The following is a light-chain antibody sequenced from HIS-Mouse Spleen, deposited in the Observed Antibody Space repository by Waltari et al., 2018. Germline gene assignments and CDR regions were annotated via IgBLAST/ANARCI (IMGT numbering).Light chain of an antibody. J-gene: IGLJ2*01. CDR1: SLRSYY. CDR2: GKN. V-gene: IGLV3-19*01. Sequence: SSELTQDPAVSVALGQTVRITCQGDSLRSYYASWYQQKTGQAPVLVIYGKNNRPSGIPDRFSGSSSGNTASLTITGAQAEDEADYYCNSRDSSGNHREVFGGGTKLTVL. CDR3: NSRDSSGNHREV.